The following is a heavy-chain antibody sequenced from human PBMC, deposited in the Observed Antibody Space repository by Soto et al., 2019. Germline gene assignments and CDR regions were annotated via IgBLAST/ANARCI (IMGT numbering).Heavy chain of an antibody. V-gene: IGHV3-53*01. CDR1: GFTVSSNY. Sequence: PGGSVRLSGPASGFTVSSNYKSWVRQAPGKGLAWVSVIYSGGSRYYADSVTGRFTISRDDSKGTLYLQMNSLRNEDTAVYYCTTDAPINRSWGQGTLVTVSS. CDR2: IYSGGSR. CDR3: TTDAPINRS. J-gene: IGHJ5*02.